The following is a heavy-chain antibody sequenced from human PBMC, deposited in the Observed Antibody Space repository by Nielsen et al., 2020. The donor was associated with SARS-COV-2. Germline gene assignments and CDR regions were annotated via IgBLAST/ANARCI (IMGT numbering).Heavy chain of an antibody. CDR1: GYSFTSYW. J-gene: IGHJ6*02. D-gene: IGHD2-15*01. CDR3: ARHSVWGSYCSGGSCYDGMDV. CDR2: IYPGDSDT. Sequence: KVSCKGSGYSFTSYWIGWARQMPGKGLEWMGIIYPGDSDTRYSPSFQGQVTISADKSISTAYLQWSSLKASDTAMYYCARHSVWGSYCSGGSCYDGMDVWGQGTTVTVSS. V-gene: IGHV5-51*01.